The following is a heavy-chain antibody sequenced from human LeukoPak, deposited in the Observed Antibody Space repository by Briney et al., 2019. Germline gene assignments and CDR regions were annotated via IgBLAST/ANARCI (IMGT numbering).Heavy chain of an antibody. V-gene: IGHV3-23*01. CDR2: ISIGGGTT. J-gene: IGHJ4*02. CDR3: VKVGSGWSFDY. Sequence: GGSLRLSCGASGFMFSNYVMNWVRQAPGKGLEEVSTISIGGGTTFYADSVKGRFTISRDNSKNTLHLQMNSLRAEDTAVYYCVKVGSGWSFDYWGQGTLVTVSS. CDR1: GFMFSNYV. D-gene: IGHD6-19*01.